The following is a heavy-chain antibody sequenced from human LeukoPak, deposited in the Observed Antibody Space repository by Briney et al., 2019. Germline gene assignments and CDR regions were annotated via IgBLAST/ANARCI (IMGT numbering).Heavy chain of an antibody. CDR2: VCGSSSST. CDR1: GFSLSSYA. CDR3: AKGSGGSCESATDY. D-gene: IGHD2-15*01. Sequence: GGSLTLPCPASGFSLSSYAMNWVRQAPGKGLEWVAVVCGSSSSTYYVDSVKGRFTISRDNSKNTMYLQMNSLRAEDTAIYYCAKGSGGSCESATDYWGQGPLVTVSS. V-gene: IGHV3-23*01. J-gene: IGHJ4*02.